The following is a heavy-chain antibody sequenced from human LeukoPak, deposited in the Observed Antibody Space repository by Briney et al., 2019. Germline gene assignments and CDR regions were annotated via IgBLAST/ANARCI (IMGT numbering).Heavy chain of an antibody. CDR1: GGSISSSSYY. CDR3: ARHSGDYNWFDR. CDR2: IYYRGST. D-gene: IGHD1-26*01. J-gene: IGHJ5*02. Sequence: PSEALSLTCTVSGGSISSSSYYWGWIRQPPGKGLEWIGSIYYRGSTYYNSSLKSRVTISVDTSKYQVSVKLRSVSAADTAVYYCARHSGDYNWFDRWGQGTLVAVSS. V-gene: IGHV4-39*01.